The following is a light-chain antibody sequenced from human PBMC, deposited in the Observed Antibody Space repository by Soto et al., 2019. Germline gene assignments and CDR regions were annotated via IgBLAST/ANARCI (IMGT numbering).Light chain of an antibody. V-gene: IGKV3D-20*02. CDR1: QSVSNTY. J-gene: IGKJ1*01. CDR3: QQSYSTPWT. Sequence: EIVLTQSPGTLSLSPGERATLSCRASQSVSNTYLAWYQQKPGQAPRLLIYDASSRATGIPDRFSGSGSGTDFTLTISRLEPEDFATYYCQQSYSTPWTFGQGTKVEIK. CDR2: DAS.